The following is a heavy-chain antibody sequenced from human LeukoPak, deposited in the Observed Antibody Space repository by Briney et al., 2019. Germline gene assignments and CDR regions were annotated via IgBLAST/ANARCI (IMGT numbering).Heavy chain of an antibody. CDR1: RYSISSGYY. Sequence: SETLSLTCTVSRYSISSGYYWVWIRQPPGQGLEWIGSIYRSGSTYYNSSLKSRVTISVDTSKNQFSLKLSSVTAADTAVYYCARHADYYESTSYFWDYWGQGILVTVSS. D-gene: IGHD3-22*01. CDR2: IYRSGST. V-gene: IGHV4-38-2*02. CDR3: ARHADYYESTSYFWDY. J-gene: IGHJ4*02.